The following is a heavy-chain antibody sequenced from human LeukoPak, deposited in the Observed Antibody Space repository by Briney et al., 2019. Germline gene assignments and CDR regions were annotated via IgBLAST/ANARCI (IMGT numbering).Heavy chain of an antibody. D-gene: IGHD3-10*01. V-gene: IGHV3-74*01. CDR1: GFTFSTHW. Sequence: QPGGSLRLSCAASGFTFSTHWMHWVRQTPGKGLVWVSRISPDGSRTAYADSVKGRFTISRDNARDTLYLQLNSLGAEDTAVYYCARVSSLWSFDYWGQGTLVTVSS. CDR2: ISPDGSRT. CDR3: ARVSSLWSFDY. J-gene: IGHJ4*02.